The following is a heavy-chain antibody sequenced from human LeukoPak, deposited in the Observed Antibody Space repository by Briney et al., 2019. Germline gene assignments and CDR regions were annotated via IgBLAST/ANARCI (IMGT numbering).Heavy chain of an antibody. CDR1: GFTVSSNS. CDR2: IYSDNT. Sequence: PGGSLRLSCTVSGFTVSSNSMSWVRQAPGKGLEWVSFIYSDNTHYSDSVKGRFTISRDNSKNTLYLQMNSLRAEDTAVYYCAKATGNYYDSSGYPHWGQGTLVTVSS. CDR3: AKATGNYYDSSGYPH. D-gene: IGHD3-22*01. J-gene: IGHJ1*01. V-gene: IGHV3-66*03.